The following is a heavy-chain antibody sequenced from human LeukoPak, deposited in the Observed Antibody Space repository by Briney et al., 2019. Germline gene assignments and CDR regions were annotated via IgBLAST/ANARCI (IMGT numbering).Heavy chain of an antibody. D-gene: IGHD3-3*01. Sequence: PSEALSLTCTVSGDSIRDDNYFWGWIRQPSGKGLEWIVSINYGVSTYYNPSLETRVTMSLDTSKHQFSLKLNSVTATDTAVYYCARHQFYGVSQPHPFDSWGQGILVTVSS. V-gene: IGHV4-39*01. J-gene: IGHJ4*02. CDR1: GDSIRDDNYF. CDR2: INYGVST. CDR3: ARHQFYGVSQPHPFDS.